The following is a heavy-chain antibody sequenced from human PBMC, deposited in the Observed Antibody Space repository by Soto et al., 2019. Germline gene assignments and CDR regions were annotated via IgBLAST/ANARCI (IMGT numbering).Heavy chain of an antibody. CDR2: IYHTGST. CDR3: ARGGGDSYGAPDH. V-gene: IGHV4-30-2*01. J-gene: IGHJ4*02. Sequence: PSETLSLTCAVSGDSISSGGYSWSWIRQPPGKGLEWIGYIYHTGSTYYNPSLKSRVTMSVDRSKNQFSLKLSSVTAADTAVYWCARGGGDSYGAPDHWGQGTPVTVSS. D-gene: IGHD5-18*01. CDR1: GDSISSGGYS.